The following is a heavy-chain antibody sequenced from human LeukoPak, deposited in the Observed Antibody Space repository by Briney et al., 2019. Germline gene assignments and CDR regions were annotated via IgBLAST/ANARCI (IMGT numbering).Heavy chain of an antibody. CDR3: ARLSSSSWSYWFDP. J-gene: IGHJ5*02. V-gene: IGHV4-39*01. CDR1: GGSISSSSYY. Sequence: SETLSLTCTVSGGSISSSSYYWGWIRQPPGKGLEWIGSIYYSGSTYYNPSLKSRVTISVDTSKNQFSLKLSSVTAADTAVYYCARLSSSSWSYWFDPWGQGTLVTASS. CDR2: IYYSGST. D-gene: IGHD6-6*01.